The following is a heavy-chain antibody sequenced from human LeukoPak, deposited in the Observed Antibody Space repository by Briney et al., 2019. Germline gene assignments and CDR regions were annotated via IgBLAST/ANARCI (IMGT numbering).Heavy chain of an antibody. CDR2: IYYSGST. J-gene: IGHJ5*02. CDR3: ARANYDFWSGYHYYNWFDP. D-gene: IGHD3-3*01. CDR1: GGSISSYY. Sequence: KTSETLSLTCTVSGGSISSYYWSWIRQPPGKGLEWIGYIYYSGSTNYNPSLKSRVTISVDTSKNQFSLKLSSVTAADTAVYYCARANYDFWSGYHYYNWFDPWGQGTLVTVSS. V-gene: IGHV4-59*08.